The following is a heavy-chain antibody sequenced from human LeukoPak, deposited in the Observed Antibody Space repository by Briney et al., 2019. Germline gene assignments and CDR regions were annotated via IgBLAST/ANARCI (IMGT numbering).Heavy chain of an antibody. CDR2: VFYEGGT. V-gene: IGHV4-59*12. D-gene: IGHD1-26*01. Sequence: PSETLSLTCTVSGGSITGYYWSWIRQPPGKGLEWVGYVFYEGGTLYNPSLKSRVTISVDTSKTQFSLKLSSVTAADTAVYYCAREGKVGATWDFDYWGQGTLVTVSS. J-gene: IGHJ4*02. CDR1: GGSITGYY. CDR3: AREGKVGATWDFDY.